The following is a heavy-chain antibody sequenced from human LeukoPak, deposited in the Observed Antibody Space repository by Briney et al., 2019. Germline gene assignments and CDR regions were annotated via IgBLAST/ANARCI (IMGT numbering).Heavy chain of an antibody. CDR1: GGSISSGSYY. J-gene: IGHJ5*02. CDR2: IYTSGST. CDR3: ARMYSSRDNWFDP. D-gene: IGHD6-13*01. V-gene: IGHV4-61*02. Sequence: SQTLSLTCTVSGGSISSGSYYWSWIRQPAGKGLEWIGRIYTSGSTNYNPSLKSRVTISVDTSKNQFSLKLSSVTAADTAVYYCARMYSSRDNWFDPWGQGTLVTVSS.